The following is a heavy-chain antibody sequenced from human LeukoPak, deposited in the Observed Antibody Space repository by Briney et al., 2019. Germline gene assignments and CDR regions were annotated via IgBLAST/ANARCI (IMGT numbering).Heavy chain of an antibody. CDR1: GYSISSGYY. CDR2: IYYSGST. J-gene: IGHJ6*03. V-gene: IGHV4-38-2*02. CDR3: ASKSEAHYYYYMDV. Sequence: SETLSLTCTVSGYSISSGYYWGWIRQPPGKGLEWIGSIYYSGSTYYNPSLKSRVTISVDTSKNQFSLKLSSVTAADTAVYYCASKSEAHYYYYMDVWGKGTTVTISS.